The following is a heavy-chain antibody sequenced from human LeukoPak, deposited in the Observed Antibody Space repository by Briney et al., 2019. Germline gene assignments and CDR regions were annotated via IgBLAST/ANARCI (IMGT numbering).Heavy chain of an antibody. Sequence: ASVKVSCKASGYTSTGYYMHWVRQAPGQGLEWMGWINPNSGGTNYAQKFQGRVTMTRDTSISTAYMELSRLRSDDTAVYYCARVVGATTRYFDYWGQGTLVTVSS. CDR2: INPNSGGT. D-gene: IGHD1-26*01. CDR1: GYTSTGYY. CDR3: ARVVGATTRYFDY. J-gene: IGHJ4*02. V-gene: IGHV1-2*02.